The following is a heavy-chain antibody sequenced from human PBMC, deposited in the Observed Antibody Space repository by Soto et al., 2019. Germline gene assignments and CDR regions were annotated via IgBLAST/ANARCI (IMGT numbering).Heavy chain of an antibody. CDR1: GFTFSSYW. CDR2: INSDGSST. V-gene: IGHV3-74*01. D-gene: IGHD3-9*01. J-gene: IGHJ4*02. Sequence: EVQLVESGGGLVQPGGSLRLSCAASGFTFSSYWMHWVRQAPGKGLVWVSRINSDGSSTSYADSVKGRFTISRDNXKXKLHRQRNSRSAEDTAVYYCARVARYCDWLWTVFDYWGQGTLVTVSS. CDR3: ARVARYCDWLWTVFDY.